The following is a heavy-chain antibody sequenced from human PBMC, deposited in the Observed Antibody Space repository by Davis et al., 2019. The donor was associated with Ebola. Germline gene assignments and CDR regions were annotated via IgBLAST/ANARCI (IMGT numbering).Heavy chain of an antibody. V-gene: IGHV1-18*01. CDR3: ARGNRRYYGSGSSNDY. CDR1: SYFISSYG. J-gene: IGHJ4*02. CDR2: ISAYNGNT. Sequence: ASSLVTCYASSYFISSYGSSWVRQVPAQGLEWMGLISAYNGNTNYAQKLQVRVTMTTDTSTSTAYMELRSLRPDDKAVYYCARGNRRYYGSGSSNDYWGQGTLVTVSS. D-gene: IGHD3-10*01.